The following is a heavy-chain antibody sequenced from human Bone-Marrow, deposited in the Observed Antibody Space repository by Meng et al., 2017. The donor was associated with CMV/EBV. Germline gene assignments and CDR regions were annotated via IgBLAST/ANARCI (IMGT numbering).Heavy chain of an antibody. CDR3: ARGREYCSDTGCYWADY. D-gene: IGHD2-2*01. CDR1: SGSFSGYY. Sequence: SETLSLTCAVYSGSFSGYYWSWIRQPPGKGLEWIGEINHSGSTNYNPSLMSRVTISVDTSKNQFSLKLTSVTAADTAVHYCARGREYCSDTGCYWADYWGQGNLVTVSS. V-gene: IGHV4-34*01. CDR2: INHSGST. J-gene: IGHJ4*02.